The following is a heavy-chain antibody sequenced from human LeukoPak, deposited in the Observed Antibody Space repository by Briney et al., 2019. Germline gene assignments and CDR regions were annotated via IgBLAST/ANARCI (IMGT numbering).Heavy chain of an antibody. Sequence: PSQTLSLTCTVSGGSISSGSYYWSWIRQLAGKGLEWIGRIYTSGSTNYNPSLKSRVTISVDTSKNQFSLKLSSVTAADTAVYYCARDPGAQQWLGDDAFDIWGQGTMVTVSS. V-gene: IGHV4-61*02. CDR1: GGSISSGSYY. CDR2: IYTSGST. J-gene: IGHJ3*02. CDR3: ARDPGAQQWLGDDAFDI. D-gene: IGHD6-19*01.